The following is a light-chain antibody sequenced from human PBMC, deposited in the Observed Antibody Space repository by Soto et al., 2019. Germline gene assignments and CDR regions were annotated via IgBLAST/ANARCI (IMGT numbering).Light chain of an antibody. J-gene: IGKJ5*01. Sequence: IVLTQSPSTLSLSPGERATLSCRASQSVSSYLAWYQQKPGQAPRLLIYDASNRATGIPARFSGSGSGTDFTLTIGRLEPEDFAVYYCQQYNNLPITFGQGTRLEI. V-gene: IGKV3-11*01. CDR2: DAS. CDR1: QSVSSY. CDR3: QQYNNLPIT.